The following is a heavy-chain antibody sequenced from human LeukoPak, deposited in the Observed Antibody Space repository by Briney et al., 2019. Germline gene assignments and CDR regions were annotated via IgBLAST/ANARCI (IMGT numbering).Heavy chain of an antibody. D-gene: IGHD3-22*01. CDR3: ARTATYYSNYYFDY. CDR2: IYHSGST. J-gene: IGHJ4*02. CDR1: GFSISSGYY. Sequence: PSETLSLTCTVSGFSISSGYYWGWIRQPPGKGLEWIGSIYHSGSTYYNPSLKSRVTISVDTSKNQFSLKLSSVTAADTAVYYCARTATYYSNYYFDYWGQGTLVTVSS. V-gene: IGHV4-38-2*02.